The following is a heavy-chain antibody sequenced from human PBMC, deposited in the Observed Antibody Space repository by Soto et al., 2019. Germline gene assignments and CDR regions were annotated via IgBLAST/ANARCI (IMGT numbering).Heavy chain of an antibody. CDR3: TTGRGGSAYVPGAY. CDR2: IKTNIDGGAT. D-gene: IGHD5-12*01. CDR1: GFSFTSAW. V-gene: IGHV3-15*07. Sequence: EVQLVESGGGLEKPGGSLRLSCAASGFSFTSAWMNWVRQIPGKGLEWVGRIKTNIDGGATDYSAPVKGRFTISRDDSKDTVYLQMNSLKTEDTAVYYCTTGRGGSAYVPGAYWGQGALVTVSS. J-gene: IGHJ4*02.